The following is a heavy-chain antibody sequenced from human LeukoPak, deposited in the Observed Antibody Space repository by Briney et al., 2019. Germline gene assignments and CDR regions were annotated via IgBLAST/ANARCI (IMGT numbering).Heavy chain of an antibody. D-gene: IGHD2-15*01. CDR1: GGSMRNSY. Sequence: SETLSLTCTVSGGSMRNSYWSWIRQPAGKGLEWVGRIFTTGSTNYNPSLKSRVTMSIDTSKNQFSLKMTSVTAADTAVYYCAREVRGCSGGSCMNWFDPWGQGTLVTVSS. CDR3: AREVRGCSGGSCMNWFDP. CDR2: IFTTGST. V-gene: IGHV4-4*07. J-gene: IGHJ5*02.